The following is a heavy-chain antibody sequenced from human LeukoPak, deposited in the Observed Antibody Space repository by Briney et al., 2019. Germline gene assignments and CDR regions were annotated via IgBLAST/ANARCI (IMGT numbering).Heavy chain of an antibody. Sequence: GTLRLSCAASGFTFSSYGMSWIRQPAGKGLEWIGRISSSGSTNYNPSLKSRVTISVDTSKNQFSLKLSSVTAADTAVYYCARDLFYDTSGYYPDDAFDIWGQGTMVTVSS. CDR3: ARDLFYDTSGYYPDDAFDI. CDR2: ISSSGST. J-gene: IGHJ3*02. D-gene: IGHD3-22*01. CDR1: GFTFSSYG. V-gene: IGHV4-4*07.